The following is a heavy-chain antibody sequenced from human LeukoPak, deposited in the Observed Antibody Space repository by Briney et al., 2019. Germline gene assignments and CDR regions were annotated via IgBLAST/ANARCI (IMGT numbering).Heavy chain of an antibody. CDR2: INAGNGNT. CDR1: GYTFTSYA. J-gene: IGHJ4*02. Sequence: GSSVTVSCKASGYTFTSYAMHWVRQAPGQRLEWMGWINAGNGNTKFSQKFQGRVNIARDTSASTAYMELSSLRSEDTVVYCCARDQCSSTSCYSIFDSWGQGTLVTVSS. CDR3: ARDQCSSTSCYSIFDS. D-gene: IGHD2-2*01. V-gene: IGHV1-3*01.